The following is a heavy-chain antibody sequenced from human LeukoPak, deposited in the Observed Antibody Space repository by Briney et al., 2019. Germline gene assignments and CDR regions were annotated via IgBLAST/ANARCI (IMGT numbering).Heavy chain of an antibody. CDR3: ARDQVECTGGTCQSRVGFDF. J-gene: IGHJ4*02. CDR1: GDSISNGVKY. V-gene: IGHV4-31*03. Sequence: SETLSLTCTVSGDSISNGVKYWSWIRQHPGRGLEWIVYIYHSGRSYYNPSLKSRITMSVDTSKNQFSLNLSSVTAADTAVYYCARDQVECTGGTCQSRVGFDFWGQGTLVTVSS. CDR2: IYHSGRS. D-gene: IGHD2-8*02.